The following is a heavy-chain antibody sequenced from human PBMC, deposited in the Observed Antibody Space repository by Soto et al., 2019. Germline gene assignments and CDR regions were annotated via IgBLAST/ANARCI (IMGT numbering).Heavy chain of an antibody. CDR3: ARAPGPTGRQPFDY. V-gene: IGHV4-31*03. CDR2: IYYSGST. D-gene: IGHD1-1*01. J-gene: IGHJ4*02. Sequence: SETLSLTCTVSGGSISSGGYYWSWIRQHPGKGLEWIGYIYYSGSTYYNPSLKSRVTISVDTSKNQFSLKLSSVTAADTAVYYCARAPGPTGRQPFDYWGQGTLVTVSS. CDR1: GGSISSGGYY.